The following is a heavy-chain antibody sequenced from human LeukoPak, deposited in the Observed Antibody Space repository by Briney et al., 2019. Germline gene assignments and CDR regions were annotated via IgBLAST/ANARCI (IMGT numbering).Heavy chain of an antibody. J-gene: IGHJ4*02. Sequence: SETLSLTCNFSTDSMTYIFWSWIRQPAGKGLEWIGRIYSSGSAHYNPSLKSRVAISIDTSKNQFSLKLSSVTAADTAVYYCARAATTGSHRTYYFDYWGQGTLVTVSS. CDR3: ARAATTGSHRTYYFDY. V-gene: IGHV4-4*07. CDR2: IYSSGSA. D-gene: IGHD3-9*01. CDR1: TDSMTYIF.